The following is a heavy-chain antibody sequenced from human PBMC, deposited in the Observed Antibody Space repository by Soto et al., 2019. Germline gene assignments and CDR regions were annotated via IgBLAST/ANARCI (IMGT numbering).Heavy chain of an antibody. Sequence: SETLCFTCAVSEVSISSTTWWSWFRQSPVKGLEWIGDIYHTGSAIYNPSLSGRLTISLDKSKNHFSLTLRSMTAADTAIYYCAKSDSSFPNSNYYGLDVWGPGTTVTVSS. CDR2: IYHTGSA. V-gene: IGHV4-4*02. D-gene: IGHD7-27*01. CDR3: AKSDSSFPNSNYYGLDV. J-gene: IGHJ6*01. CDR1: EVSISSTTW.